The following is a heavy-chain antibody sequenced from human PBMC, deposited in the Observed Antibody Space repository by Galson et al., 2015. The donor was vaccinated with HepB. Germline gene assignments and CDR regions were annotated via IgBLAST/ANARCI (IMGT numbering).Heavy chain of an antibody. CDR2: INPNDGDT. D-gene: IGHD4-17*01. J-gene: IGHJ4*02. Sequence: SVKVSCKASGYTFTGYYMHWVRQAPGQGLECMGWINPNDGDTNYAQKVQGRVTLTRDTSINTAYMEVSRLRSDDTAMYYCVRVSTYGDYDYWGQGTLVTVSP. V-gene: IGHV1-2*02. CDR1: GYTFTGYY. CDR3: VRVSTYGDYDY.